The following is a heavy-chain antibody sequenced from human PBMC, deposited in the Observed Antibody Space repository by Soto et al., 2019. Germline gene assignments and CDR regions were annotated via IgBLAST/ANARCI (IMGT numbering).Heavy chain of an antibody. CDR3: ARDLGHTGYCNISVCYLPDS. D-gene: IGHD2-2*01. J-gene: IGHJ4*02. CDR1: GFTFSRYG. V-gene: IGHV3-30*03. Sequence: QVQLVESGGGVVQPGRSLKLSCAASGFTFSRYGIHWVRQAPGKGLEWVAIISYDGSNAYYADSVKGRFTISTDNSKNTRYLQMKSLRAEDTAVYYCARDLGHTGYCNISVCYLPDSWGQGTLVTVSS. CDR2: ISYDGSNA.